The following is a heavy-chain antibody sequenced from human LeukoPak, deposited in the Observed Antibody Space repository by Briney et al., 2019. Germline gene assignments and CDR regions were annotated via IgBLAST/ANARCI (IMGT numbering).Heavy chain of an antibody. D-gene: IGHD6-19*01. Sequence: PSETLSLTCTVSGGSISSHYWSWIRQPPGKGLEWIGCIYYSGSTNYNPSLKSRVTISVDTSKNQFSLKLSSVTAADTAVYYCGRPYSNGWRLGFHIWGQGTMVTVFS. J-gene: IGHJ3*02. CDR3: GRPYSNGWRLGFHI. CDR1: GGSISSHY. V-gene: IGHV4-59*08. CDR2: IYYSGST.